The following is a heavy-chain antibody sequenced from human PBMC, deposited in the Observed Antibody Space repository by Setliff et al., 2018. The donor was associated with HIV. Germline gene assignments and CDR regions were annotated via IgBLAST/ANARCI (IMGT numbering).Heavy chain of an antibody. CDR3: ARVIGYFSGWYLKY. CDR2: MNPNSGNT. Sequence: GASVKVSCKASGYTFTSYDINWVRQAPGQGLEWMGWMNPNSGNTGCARKFQGRITMTRNTSITTAYMELSSLGSEDTAAYYCARVIGYFSGWYLKYWGQGTPVTVSS. V-gene: IGHV1-8*02. CDR1: GYTFTSYD. J-gene: IGHJ4*02. D-gene: IGHD6-19*01.